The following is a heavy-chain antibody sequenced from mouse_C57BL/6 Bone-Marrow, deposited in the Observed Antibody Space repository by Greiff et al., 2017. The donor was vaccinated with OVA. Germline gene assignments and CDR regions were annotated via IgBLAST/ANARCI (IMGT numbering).Heavy chain of an antibody. CDR3: ARANYYGSPAWFAY. CDR2: ISPGSGST. CDR1: GYNFTSYW. V-gene: IGHV1-55*01. Sequence: QVQLQQSGAELVKPGASVKMSCKASGYNFTSYWITWVKQRPGPGLEWIGAISPGSGSTNYNEKFKSKATLTVDTSSSTAYMQLSSLTSEDSAVDYCARANYYGSPAWFAYWGQGTLVTVSA. D-gene: IGHD1-1*01. J-gene: IGHJ3*01.